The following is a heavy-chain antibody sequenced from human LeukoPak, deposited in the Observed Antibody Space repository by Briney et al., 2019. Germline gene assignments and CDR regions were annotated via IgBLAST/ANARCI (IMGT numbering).Heavy chain of an antibody. Sequence: SETLSLTCTVSGGSISSYYWSWIRQPPGKGLEWIGDIYYSGSTNYNPSLKSRVTILVDTSKNQFSLKLSSVTAADTAVYYCTRDDPIAGRSVSLHNDYDYMDVWGNGTSVTVSS. CDR3: TRDDPIAGRSVSLHNDYDYMDV. V-gene: IGHV4-59*01. CDR1: GGSISSYY. J-gene: IGHJ6*03. D-gene: IGHD6-6*01. CDR2: IYYSGST.